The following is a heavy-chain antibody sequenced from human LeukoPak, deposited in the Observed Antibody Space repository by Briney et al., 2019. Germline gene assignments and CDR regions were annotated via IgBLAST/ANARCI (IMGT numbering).Heavy chain of an antibody. D-gene: IGHD6-13*01. CDR1: GFTFSSYS. V-gene: IGHV3-21*01. CDR2: ISSSSSYI. J-gene: IGHJ4*02. Sequence: PGGSLRLSCAASGFTFSSYSMNWVHQAPGKGLEWVSSISSSSSYIYYADSVKGRFTISRDNAKNSLYLQMNSLRAEDTAVYYCARDSSSWYFGYYFDYWGQGTLVTVSS. CDR3: ARDSSSWYFGYYFDY.